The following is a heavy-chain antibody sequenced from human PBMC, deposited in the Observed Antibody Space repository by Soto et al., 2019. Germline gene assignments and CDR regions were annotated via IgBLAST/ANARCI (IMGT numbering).Heavy chain of an antibody. V-gene: IGHV1-69*01. D-gene: IGHD2-2*01. Sequence: QVQLVQSGAEVKKPGSSVKVSCKASGGTFSSYAISWVRQAPGQGLEWMGGIIPISGTANYAQKFQGRVTITADESTSTAYMELSSMRSEYTAVYYCARSQGSSTSLAIYYYYYYGMDVWGQGTTVTVSS. J-gene: IGHJ6*02. CDR1: GGTFSSYA. CDR3: ARSQGSSTSLAIYYYYYYGMDV. CDR2: IIPISGTA.